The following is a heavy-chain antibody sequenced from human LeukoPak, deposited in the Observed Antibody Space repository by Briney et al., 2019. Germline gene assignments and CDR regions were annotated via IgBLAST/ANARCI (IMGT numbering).Heavy chain of an antibody. CDR2: VNPNRGGT. CDR3: ARGYYYESSGYSPDY. Sequence: GASVKVSCKPSGYTFTRYYLLWVRQAPGQGLDWMGWVNPNRGGTNYAQKFQGRVNMTRDTSISTAYMELSRLRSDDTAVYYCARGYYYESSGYSPDYWGQGTLVTVSS. J-gene: IGHJ4*02. D-gene: IGHD3-22*01. CDR1: GYTFTRYY. V-gene: IGHV1-2*02.